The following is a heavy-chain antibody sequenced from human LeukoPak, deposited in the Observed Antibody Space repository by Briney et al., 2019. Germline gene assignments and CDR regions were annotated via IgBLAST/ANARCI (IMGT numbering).Heavy chain of an antibody. CDR1: GYTFINYG. V-gene: IGHV1-18*01. J-gene: IGHJ4*02. CDR2: ISAYNSAYNGNT. D-gene: IGHD4-17*01. Sequence: ASVKVSCKASGYTFINYGITWVRQAPGQGLEWMGWISAYNSAYNGNTHYAQKLQGRVTMTTDTSTSIAYMELRSLTSDDTAVYYCARLKNYGDYGYWGQGTLVTVSS. CDR3: ARLKNYGDYGY.